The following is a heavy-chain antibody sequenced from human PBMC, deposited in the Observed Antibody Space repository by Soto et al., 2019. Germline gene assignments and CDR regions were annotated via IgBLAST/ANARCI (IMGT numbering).Heavy chain of an antibody. V-gene: IGHV1-18*01. CDR1: GYTFTNFG. D-gene: IGHD3-22*01. CDR3: ARSLRGYYDSSGYQGAFDI. J-gene: IGHJ3*02. Sequence: ASVKVSCKASGYTFTNFGISWVRQAPGQGLEWMGWIIPFIGNTNYAQKFQGRVTITADKSTSTAYMELSSLRSEDTAVYYCARSLRGYYDSSGYQGAFDIWGQGTMVTVSS. CDR2: IIPFIGNT.